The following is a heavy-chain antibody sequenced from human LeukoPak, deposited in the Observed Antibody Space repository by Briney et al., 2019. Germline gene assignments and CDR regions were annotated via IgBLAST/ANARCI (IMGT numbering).Heavy chain of an antibody. Sequence: ASVKVSCKASGYAFTSYAMNWVRQAAGQRLKWMGWINAGNGNTKYSQKFQGRVTITRDTSASTAYMELSSLRSEDTAVYYCGRDEEVMSWFDPWGQGTLVTVSS. J-gene: IGHJ5*02. D-gene: IGHD3-16*01. CDR3: GRDEEVMSWFDP. V-gene: IGHV1-3*01. CDR2: INAGNGNT. CDR1: GYAFTSYA.